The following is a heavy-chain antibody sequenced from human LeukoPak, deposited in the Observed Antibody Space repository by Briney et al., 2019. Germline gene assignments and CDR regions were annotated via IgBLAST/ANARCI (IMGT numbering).Heavy chain of an antibody. CDR3: TTQGMYYYDSSGYYTVDY. Sequence: TTGGSLRLSCAASGFTFSNAWMSWVRQAPGKGLEWVGRIKSKTDGGTTDYAAPVKGRFTISRDDSKNTLYLQMNSLKTEDTAVYYCTTQGMYYYDSSGYYTVDYWGQGALVTVSS. CDR2: IKSKTDGGTT. CDR1: GFTFSNAW. V-gene: IGHV3-15*01. D-gene: IGHD3-22*01. J-gene: IGHJ4*02.